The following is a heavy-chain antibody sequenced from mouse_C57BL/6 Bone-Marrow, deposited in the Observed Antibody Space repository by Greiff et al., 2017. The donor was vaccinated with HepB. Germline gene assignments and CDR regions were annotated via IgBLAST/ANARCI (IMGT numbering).Heavy chain of an antibody. CDR1: GYAFSSSW. J-gene: IGHJ1*03. CDR3: ARSPPYYHGRSYWYLDV. V-gene: IGHV1-82*01. D-gene: IGHD1-1*01. CDR2: IYPGDGDT. Sequence: VKLVESGPELVKPGASVKISCKASGYAFSSSWMNWVKQRPGKGLEWIGRIYPGDGDTNYNGKFKGKATLTADKSSSTAYMQLSSLTSEDSAVYFCARSPPYYHGRSYWYLDVWGTGTTVTVSS.